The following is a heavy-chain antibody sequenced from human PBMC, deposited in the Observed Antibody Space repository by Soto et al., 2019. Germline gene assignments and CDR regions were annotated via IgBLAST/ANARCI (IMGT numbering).Heavy chain of an antibody. D-gene: IGHD3-10*02. CDR1: GITLTRYS. CDR2: ISCTTNYI. V-gene: IGHV3-21*06. J-gene: IGHJ4*02. Sequence: GGSLRLSCAASGITLTRYSMNWVRKAPGKGLECVSSISCTTNYIYYGDSMKGRFTISRDNAHNSLYLEMNSLRAEYTAVYYCARSGENYNVLDYWGQGTPVTVAS. CDR3: ARSGENYNVLDY.